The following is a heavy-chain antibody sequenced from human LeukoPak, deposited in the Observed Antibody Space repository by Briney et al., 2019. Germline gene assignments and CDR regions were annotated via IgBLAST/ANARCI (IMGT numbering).Heavy chain of an antibody. CDR1: GFTFSSYA. V-gene: IGHV3-23*01. D-gene: IGHD3-10*01. Sequence: GGSLRLSCAASGFTFSSYAMSWVRKAPGKGLEWVSAISGSGGSTYYADSVKGRFTISRDNSKNTLYLQMNSLRAEDTAVYYCAKDLWFGEFITQLDYWGQGTLVTVSS. CDR3: AKDLWFGEFITQLDY. CDR2: ISGSGGST. J-gene: IGHJ4*02.